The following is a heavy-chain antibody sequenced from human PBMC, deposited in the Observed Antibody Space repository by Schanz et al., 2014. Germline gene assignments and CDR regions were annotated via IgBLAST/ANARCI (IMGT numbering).Heavy chain of an antibody. J-gene: IGHJ4*02. D-gene: IGHD3-22*01. CDR3: ARSNYYDNSDYYNSFDY. CDR2: IIPILGIA. CDR1: GGTFSSYS. V-gene: IGHV1-69*02. Sequence: QVQLVQSGAEVKKPGSSVTVSCKASGGTFSSYSISWVRQAPGQGLEWMGRIIPILGIANYAQKFQGRVTNTADKSTSTAYMDLSSLRPEDTAVYYCARSNYYDNSDYYNSFDYWGQGTLVTVSS.